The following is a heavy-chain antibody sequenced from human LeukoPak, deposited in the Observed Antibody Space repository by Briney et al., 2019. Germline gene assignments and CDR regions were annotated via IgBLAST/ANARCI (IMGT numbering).Heavy chain of an antibody. J-gene: IGHJ1*01. CDR2: INHSGNT. CDR1: GGSFSGYY. CDR3: ARDAGSGWYYSEYFQH. Sequence: SETLSLTCAVYGGSFSGYYWSWIRQPPGTGLEWIGEINHSGNTNYNPSLKSRVTISLDTSKNQFSLKLSSVTAADTAVYYCARDAGSGWYYSEYFQHWDQGTLVTVSS. D-gene: IGHD6-19*01. V-gene: IGHV4-34*01.